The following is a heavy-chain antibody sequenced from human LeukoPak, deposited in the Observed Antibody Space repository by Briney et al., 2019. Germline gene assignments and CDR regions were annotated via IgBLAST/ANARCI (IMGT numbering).Heavy chain of an antibody. CDR2: IYYSKNT. CDR1: GGSISSSSAY. D-gene: IGHD5-18*01. J-gene: IGHJ4*02. V-gene: IGHV4-39*01. CDR3: VSPRGFSYGYFDY. Sequence: SETLSLTCTVSGGSISSSSAYWGWIRQPPGKGLGWIGSIYYSKNTYYNPSLKSRVTISADTSKNQFSPTLGSVSATDTAVYYCVSPRGFSYGYFDYWGQGTLVTVSS.